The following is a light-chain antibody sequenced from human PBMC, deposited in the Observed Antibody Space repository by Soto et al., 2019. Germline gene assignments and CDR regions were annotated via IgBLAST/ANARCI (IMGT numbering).Light chain of an antibody. CDR2: DAS. CDR3: QQFYNYPRT. V-gene: IGKV1-8*01. J-gene: IGKJ1*01. Sequence: AIHMTQSPSSYSASPVDRVSITCWATQDIGTYLAWYQQIPGKAPKLLIYDASTLQTGVSSRFSGSGSGTDFTLTISYLQSEDFGTYYCQQFYNYPRTFGQGTKV. CDR1: QDIGTY.